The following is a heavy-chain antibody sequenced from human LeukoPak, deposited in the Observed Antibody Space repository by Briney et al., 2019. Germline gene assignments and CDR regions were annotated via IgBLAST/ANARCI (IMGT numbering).Heavy chain of an antibody. J-gene: IGHJ6*02. Sequence: PGGSLRLSCAASGFTFSSFGMHWVRQAPGKGLEWVAVIWSDGNNKYYADSVKGRFTISRDNSKNTLYLQMNSLRAEDTAVYYCARDMTYYYGMDVWGHGTTVTVSS. V-gene: IGHV3-33*01. CDR3: ARDMTYYYGMDV. CDR1: GFTFSSFG. D-gene: IGHD3-16*01. CDR2: IWSDGNNK.